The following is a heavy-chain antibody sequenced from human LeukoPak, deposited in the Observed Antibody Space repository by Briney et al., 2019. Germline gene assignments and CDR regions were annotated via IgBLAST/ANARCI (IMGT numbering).Heavy chain of an antibody. V-gene: IGHV3-30*18. Sequence: PGRSLRLSCAASGFTFSSYGMHWVRQAPGKGLEWVAVISYDGSNKYYADSVKGRFTISRDNSKNTLYLQMNSLRAEDTAVYYCAKEDVSAAAIWGAFDIWGQGTMVTVSS. J-gene: IGHJ3*02. D-gene: IGHD7-27*01. CDR1: GFTFSSYG. CDR2: ISYDGSNK. CDR3: AKEDVSAAAIWGAFDI.